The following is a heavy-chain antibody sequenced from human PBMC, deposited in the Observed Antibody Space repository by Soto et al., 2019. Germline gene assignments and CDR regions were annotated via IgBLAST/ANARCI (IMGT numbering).Heavy chain of an antibody. Sequence: PGGSLRLSCAASGFTFSSYAMSWVRQAPGKGLEWVSAISGSDGSTYYADSVKGRFTISRDNSKNTLYLQMNSLRAEDTAVYYCAKGYSSSWYYFDYWGQGTLVTVSS. J-gene: IGHJ4*02. CDR2: ISGSDGST. CDR3: AKGYSSSWYYFDY. CDR1: GFTFSSYA. D-gene: IGHD6-13*01. V-gene: IGHV3-23*01.